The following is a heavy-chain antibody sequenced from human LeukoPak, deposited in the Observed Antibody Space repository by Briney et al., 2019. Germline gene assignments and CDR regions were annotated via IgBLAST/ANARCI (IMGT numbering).Heavy chain of an antibody. CDR1: GFTFDDYA. Sequence: PGRSLRLSCAASGFTFDDYAMHWVRQAPGKGLEWVSGISWNSGSIGYADSVKGRFTISRDNAKNSLYLQMNSLRAEDTALYYCAKEFPTVTTGFDYWGQGTLVTVSS. J-gene: IGHJ4*02. D-gene: IGHD4-17*01. V-gene: IGHV3-9*01. CDR3: AKEFPTVTTGFDY. CDR2: ISWNSGSI.